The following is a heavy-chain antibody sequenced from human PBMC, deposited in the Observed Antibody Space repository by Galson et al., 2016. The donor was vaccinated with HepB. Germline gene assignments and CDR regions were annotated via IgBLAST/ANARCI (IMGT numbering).Heavy chain of an antibody. J-gene: IGHJ4*02. Sequence: LRLSCAASGFPFNAHWMNWVRQAPGRGLEWVANIRGDGIVSYYAESVRGRFTISRDNAKNSLYLQMNGLRVDETAVYYCSREMTGSYFDWGQGTLVTVSS. D-gene: IGHD3-10*01. CDR2: IRGDGIVS. CDR1: GFPFNAHW. CDR3: SREMTGSYFD. V-gene: IGHV3-7*01.